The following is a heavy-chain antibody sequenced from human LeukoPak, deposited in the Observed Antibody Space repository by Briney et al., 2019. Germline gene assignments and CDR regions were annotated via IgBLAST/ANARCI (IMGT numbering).Heavy chain of an antibody. CDR3: ARSFSDYGDQPGAFDI. V-gene: IGHV4-61*02. J-gene: IGHJ3*02. CDR2: IYSSGRT. Sequence: SQTLSLTCNVSGASISTGGHFWSWIRQPAGKGLEWIGRIYSSGRTNYNPSLRSRVTLSVDTSKNQFSLKLSSVTAADTAVYYCARSFSDYGDQPGAFDIWGQGTMVTVSS. D-gene: IGHD4-17*01. CDR1: GASISTGGHF.